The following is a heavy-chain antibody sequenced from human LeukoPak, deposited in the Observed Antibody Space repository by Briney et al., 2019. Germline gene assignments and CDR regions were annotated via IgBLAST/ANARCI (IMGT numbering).Heavy chain of an antibody. D-gene: IGHD3-22*01. J-gene: IGHJ4*02. CDR2: ISAYNGNT. CDR1: GYTFTSYG. CDR3: ARPPNYDSSGYYSWFDY. Sequence: ASVKVSCKASGYTFTSYGISWVRQAPGQGLEWMGWISAYNGNTNYAQKLQGRVTMTTDTSTSTAYVELRSLRSDDTAVYYCARPPNYDSSGYYSWFDYWGQGTLVTVSS. V-gene: IGHV1-18*01.